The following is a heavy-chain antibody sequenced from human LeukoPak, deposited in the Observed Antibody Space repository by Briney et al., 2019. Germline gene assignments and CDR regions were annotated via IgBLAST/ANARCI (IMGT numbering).Heavy chain of an antibody. J-gene: IGHJ3*02. CDR3: ARDRSSGSHDAFDI. Sequence: QPGGSLRLSCAASGFTFSSYAMHWVRQAPGKGLEWVAVISYDGSNKYYADSVKGRFTISRDNSKNTLYLQMNSLRAEDTAVYYCARDRSSGSHDAFDIWGQGTMVTVSS. CDR2: ISYDGSNK. D-gene: IGHD1-26*01. CDR1: GFTFSSYA. V-gene: IGHV3-30-3*01.